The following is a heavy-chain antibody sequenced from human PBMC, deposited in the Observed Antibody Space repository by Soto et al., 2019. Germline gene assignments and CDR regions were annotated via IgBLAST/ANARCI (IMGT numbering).Heavy chain of an antibody. Sequence: QITLKESGPPLVKPTQTLTLTCAFSGFSATASGVGVAWVRQPPGKALEWLAVIYWDDADQYRPSLKSRLTINRDESKVHVVLTMTTMNPVDTGTYFCVRLHRGASADYCDSCGLGTLVTVTS. CDR1: GFSATASGVG. CDR2: IYWDDAD. J-gene: IGHJ4*02. D-gene: IGHD3-10*01. V-gene: IGHV2-5*04. CDR3: VRLHRGASADYCDS.